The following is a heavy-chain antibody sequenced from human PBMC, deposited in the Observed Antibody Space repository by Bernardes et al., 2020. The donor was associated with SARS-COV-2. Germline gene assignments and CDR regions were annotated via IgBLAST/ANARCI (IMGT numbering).Heavy chain of an antibody. CDR2: ISSSSSYT. CDR3: ATDCSSTSCYDY. J-gene: IGHJ4*02. D-gene: IGHD2-2*01. V-gene: IGHV3-11*03. CDR1: GFTFSDYY. Sequence: GSLSPSCAASGFTFSDYYLSWIRQAPGKGPEWVSFISSSSSYTNYADSVKGRFTISRDNAKNSLYLQMNSLRAEDTAVYYCATDCSSTSCYDYWGQGTLVTVSS.